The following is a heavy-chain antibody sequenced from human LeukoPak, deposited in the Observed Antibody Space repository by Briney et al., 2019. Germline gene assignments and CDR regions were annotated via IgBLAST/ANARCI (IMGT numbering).Heavy chain of an antibody. Sequence: PSETLSLTCTVSGGSITRSSYYWGWIRQPPGNGLEWIGSIYYSGSTYYNPSLKSRVTISVDTSRNQFSLKLSSVTAADTAVYYCARDSSIGGKYGDYVFFDLWGRGSLVTVSS. CDR3: ARDSSIGGKYGDYVFFDL. CDR2: IYYSGST. CDR1: GGSITRSSYY. D-gene: IGHD4-17*01. J-gene: IGHJ2*01. V-gene: IGHV4-39*07.